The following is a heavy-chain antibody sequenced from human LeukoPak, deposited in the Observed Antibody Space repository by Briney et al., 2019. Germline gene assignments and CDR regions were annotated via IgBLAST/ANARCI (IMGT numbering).Heavy chain of an antibody. D-gene: IGHD1-14*01. CDR1: GDSIRGSGFC. J-gene: IGHJ5*02. CDR2: ICDTGNT. Sequence: SETLCLTCTHSGDSIRGSGFCWGWIRQPPGKGLECVGVICDTGNTYYNPSLKSRVTISVDTSKNQFSLRVTSVTAADTALYYCARHKSGIDWFDPWGQGTLVTVSS. V-gene: IGHV4-39*01. CDR3: ARHKSGIDWFDP.